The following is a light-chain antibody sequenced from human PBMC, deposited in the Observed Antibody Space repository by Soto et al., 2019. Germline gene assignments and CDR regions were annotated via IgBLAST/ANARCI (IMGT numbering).Light chain of an antibody. J-gene: IGLJ2*01. CDR3: WSYAGSSTYVV. CDR2: EDN. Sequence: QSVLTQPASVSGSPGQSITISCTGISSDIGSYNRVSWYQRHPDKAPKLMIYEDNKRPSGVSNRFSGSKSGNTASLTISGLQAEDEADYYCWSYAGSSTYVVFGGGTKLTVL. CDR1: SSDIGSYNR. V-gene: IGLV2-23*01.